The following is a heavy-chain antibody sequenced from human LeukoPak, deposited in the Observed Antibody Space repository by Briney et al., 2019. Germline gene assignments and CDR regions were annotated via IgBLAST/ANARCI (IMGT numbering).Heavy chain of an antibody. CDR3: ARDGFGTGSN. J-gene: IGHJ4*02. Sequence: PGGSLRLSCAASGFTFNYAWMSWVRQVPGKGLEWVANTKQDGSEKNYVDSVKGRFIISRDNAKNSLYLQMNTLRADDTAVYFCARDGFGTGSNWGQGTLVTVPS. V-gene: IGHV3-7*03. D-gene: IGHD3-16*01. CDR2: TKQDGSEK. CDR1: GFTFNYAW.